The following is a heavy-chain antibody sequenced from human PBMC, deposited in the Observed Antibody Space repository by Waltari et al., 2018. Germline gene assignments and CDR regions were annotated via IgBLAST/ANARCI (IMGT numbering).Heavy chain of an antibody. D-gene: IGHD1-26*01. Sequence: QVHLVQSGAEVKKPGASVKVSCTASGYTFTGYQIHWVRQAPGQGLEWMGWIKPNSGGTNYAQNFQGRVTITRDTSIRTAYMELSRLRSDDTAMYYCARDLVVGSGDYWGQGTLVTVSS. V-gene: IGHV1-2*02. CDR1: GYTFTGYQ. CDR3: ARDLVVGSGDY. J-gene: IGHJ4*02. CDR2: IKPNSGGT.